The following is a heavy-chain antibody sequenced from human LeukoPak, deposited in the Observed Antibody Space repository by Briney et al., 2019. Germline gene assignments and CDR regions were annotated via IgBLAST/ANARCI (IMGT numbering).Heavy chain of an antibody. V-gene: IGHV4-38-2*02. CDR1: GYSINSGYT. Sequence: SETLSLTCTVSGYSINSGYTWGWIRQPPGKGLEWIGNIYHSGGTYYNPSLTSRVTMSVDTSKNQFSLKLSSVTAADTAVYYCASVNWNYEAFDIWGQGTMVTVSS. D-gene: IGHD1-7*01. J-gene: IGHJ3*02. CDR3: ASVNWNYEAFDI. CDR2: IYHSGGT.